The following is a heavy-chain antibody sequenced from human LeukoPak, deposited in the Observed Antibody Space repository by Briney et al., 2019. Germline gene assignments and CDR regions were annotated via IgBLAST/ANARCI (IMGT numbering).Heavy chain of an antibody. V-gene: IGHV1-18*01. CDR2: ISPYNGNT. D-gene: IGHD6-19*01. CDR1: GYDFTSVG. CDR3: ARAGSGSGGYFDY. Sequence: ASAKVSCKASGYDFTSVGITWVRRPPGQGLEWMGWISPYNGNTRYAQKFQGRVAMTTDTSTTTAYMELRGLRFNDTAVYYCARAGSGSGGYFDYWGQGTLVTVSS. J-gene: IGHJ4*02.